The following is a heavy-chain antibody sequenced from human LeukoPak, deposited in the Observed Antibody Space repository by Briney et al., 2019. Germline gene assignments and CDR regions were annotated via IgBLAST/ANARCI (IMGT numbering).Heavy chain of an antibody. CDR2: IYHSGST. CDR1: GGSISSGGYS. J-gene: IGHJ4*02. CDR3: ARVEQQLGHLDY. D-gene: IGHD6-13*01. V-gene: IGHV4-30-2*01. Sequence: SETLSLTCAVSGGSISSGGYSWSWIRQPPGKGLEWTGYIYHSGSTYYNPSLKSRVTISVDRSKNQFSLKLSSVTAADTAVYYCARVEQQLGHLDYWGQGTLVTVSS.